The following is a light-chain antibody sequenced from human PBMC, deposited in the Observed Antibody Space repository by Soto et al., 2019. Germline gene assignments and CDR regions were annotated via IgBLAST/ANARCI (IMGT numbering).Light chain of an antibody. CDR2: EVT. V-gene: IGLV2-14*01. J-gene: IGLJ2*01. CDR3: SSYTSTNHVV. CDR1: SSDVGGYNY. Sequence: QSALTQPASVSGSPGQSITISCTGTSSDVGGYNYVSLYQQHPGKAPKLVIYEVTKRPSGVSNRFSGSKSGNTASLTISGLQAEDETDYYCSSYTSTNHVVFGGGTKLTVL.